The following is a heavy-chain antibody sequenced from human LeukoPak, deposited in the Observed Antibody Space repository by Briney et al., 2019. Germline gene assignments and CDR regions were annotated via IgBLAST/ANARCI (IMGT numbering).Heavy chain of an antibody. Sequence: GGSLRLSCAASGFTFSSYWKSWVRQAPGKGLEWVANIKQDGSEKYYVDSVKGRFTISRDNAKNSLYLQMNSLRAEDTAVYYCARMKRADPSPIDYWGQGTLVTVSS. J-gene: IGHJ4*02. CDR3: ARMKRADPSPIDY. CDR1: GFTFSSYW. V-gene: IGHV3-7*01. CDR2: IKQDGSEK.